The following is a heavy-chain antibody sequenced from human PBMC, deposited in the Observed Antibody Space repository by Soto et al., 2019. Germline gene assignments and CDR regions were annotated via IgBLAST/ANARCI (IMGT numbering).Heavy chain of an antibody. CDR2: ISDSGTGT. CDR3: AKDHTVVISDAFDI. CDR1: GFTFSSYA. Sequence: EVQILESGGGLVQPGGSLRLSCAASGFTFSSYAMYWVRQAPGKGLAWVSGISDSGTGTYYADSVKGRFTISRDNSKNTVYLEMKSLRAEETAVYYCAKDHTVVISDAFDIWGQGTMVNVSS. D-gene: IGHD3-22*01. J-gene: IGHJ3*02. V-gene: IGHV3-23*01.